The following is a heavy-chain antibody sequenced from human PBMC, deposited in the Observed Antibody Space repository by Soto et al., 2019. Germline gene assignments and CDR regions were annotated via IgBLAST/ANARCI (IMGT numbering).Heavy chain of an antibody. J-gene: IGHJ6*02. CDR3: ARGGYYDSSGSRNYYYYGMNV. V-gene: IGHV1-18*01. CDR2: ISAYDGYT. Sequence: ASVKVSCKASGYTFTSYGISWVRQAPGQGLEWMGWISAYDGYTKYAQILQGRVYMTTDTSTKTAYMELRSLRSDDTAMYYCARGGYYDSSGSRNYYYYGMNVWGQGTTVTVSS. CDR1: GYTFTSYG. D-gene: IGHD3-22*01.